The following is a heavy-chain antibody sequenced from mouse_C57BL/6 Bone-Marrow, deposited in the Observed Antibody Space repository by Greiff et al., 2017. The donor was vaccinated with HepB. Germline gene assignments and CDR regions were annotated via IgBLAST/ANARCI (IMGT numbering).Heavy chain of an antibody. V-gene: IGHV1-69*01. J-gene: IGHJ1*03. CDR2: IDPSDSYT. Sequence: VQLQQPGAELVMPGASVKLSCKASGYTFTSYWMHWVKQRPGQGLEWIGEIDPSDSYTNYNQKFKGKSTLTVDKSSSTAYMQLSSLTSEDSAVYYCARKGIYDGYPYWYFDVWGTGTTVTVSS. D-gene: IGHD2-3*01. CDR1: GYTFTSYW. CDR3: ARKGIYDGYPYWYFDV.